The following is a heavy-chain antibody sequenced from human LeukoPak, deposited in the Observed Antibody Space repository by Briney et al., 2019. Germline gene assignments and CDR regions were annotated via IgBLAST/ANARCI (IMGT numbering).Heavy chain of an antibody. Sequence: GGSLRLSCAASGFTFSSYWMSWVRQAPGKGLEWVAKIKQDGSEKYYVVSVKGRFTISRDNAKNSLYLQMNSLRAEDTAVYYCAGYDSSGYYSPSHFDYWGQGTLVTVSS. J-gene: IGHJ4*02. CDR1: GFTFSSYW. CDR2: IKQDGSEK. V-gene: IGHV3-7*01. CDR3: AGYDSSGYYSPSHFDY. D-gene: IGHD3-22*01.